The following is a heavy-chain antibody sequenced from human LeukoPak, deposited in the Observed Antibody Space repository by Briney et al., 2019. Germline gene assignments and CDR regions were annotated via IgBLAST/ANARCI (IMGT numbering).Heavy chain of an antibody. J-gene: IGHJ4*02. CDR2: ISAYNGDA. V-gene: IGHV1-18*01. CDR3: ARVGAYCTSISCFED. Sequence: AAVKVSCTASDYTFTSYGISWVRQAPGQGLEWMGWISAYNGDANYAQKLQGRVTMTTDISTSTGYMELRSVRSDDTAVFYCARVGAYCTSISCFEDWGQGTLVTVSS. CDR1: DYTFTSYG. D-gene: IGHD2-2*01.